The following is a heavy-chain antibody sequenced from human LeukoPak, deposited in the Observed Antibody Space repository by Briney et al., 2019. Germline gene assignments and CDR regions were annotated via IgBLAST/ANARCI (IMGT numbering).Heavy chain of an antibody. Sequence: SVKVSCKASGGTFRSHGLVWVRQAPGQGLEWVGGLVPILETSNYAQTFQRRVTITADEPATTAYLEMSSLRSNDTAVYYCARDLGAAGFATRLDSWGQGTLVTVSS. V-gene: IGHV1-69*13. CDR3: ARDLGAAGFATRLDS. CDR1: GGTFRSHG. D-gene: IGHD6-13*01. J-gene: IGHJ5*01. CDR2: LVPILETS.